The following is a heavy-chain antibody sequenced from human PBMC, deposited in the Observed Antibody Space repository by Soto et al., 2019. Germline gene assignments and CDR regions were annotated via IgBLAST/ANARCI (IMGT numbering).Heavy chain of an antibody. CDR1: GFTFNNAW. CDR3: TTERDESSGYAPNY. D-gene: IGHD3-22*01. J-gene: IGHJ4*02. CDR2: IKSRTDGGKK. Sequence: EVQLVESGGGLVKSGGSLRLSCAASGFTFNNAWMNWVRQAPGKGLEWVGRIKSRTDGGKKDYAAPVKDRFTISRDDSKNTLYLQMNSLKTEDTAMYYCTTERDESSGYAPNYWGQGTLVTVSS. V-gene: IGHV3-15*07.